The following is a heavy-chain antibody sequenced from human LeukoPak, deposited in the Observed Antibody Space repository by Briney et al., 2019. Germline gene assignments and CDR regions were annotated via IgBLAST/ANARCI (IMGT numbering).Heavy chain of an antibody. V-gene: IGHV4-39*07. CDR1: GGSISTSNYY. CDR2: IFYSGST. D-gene: IGHD2-15*01. J-gene: IGHJ5*02. Sequence: SETLSLTCTVSGGSISTSNYYWGWIRQPPGKGLEWIGNIFYSGSTYYNPSLKSRVTISVDTSKNQFSLKLSSVTAADTAVYYCARERGCSGGSCYSGNWFDPWGQGTLVTVSS. CDR3: ARERGCSGGSCYSGNWFDP.